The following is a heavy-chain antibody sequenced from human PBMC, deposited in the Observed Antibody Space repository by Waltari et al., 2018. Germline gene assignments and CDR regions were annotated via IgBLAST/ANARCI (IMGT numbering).Heavy chain of an antibody. CDR3: AREGGVPDGYNLGFDY. J-gene: IGHJ4*02. CDR1: GFTFSSYE. Sequence: EVQLVESGGGLVQPGGSLRLSCAAAGFTFSSYEMNWVRQAPGKGLEWVSYISSRGSNIYYADSVKGRFTIARDNAKNSLYLQMNSLRAEDTAVYYCAREGGVPDGYNLGFDYWGQGTLVTVSS. V-gene: IGHV3-48*03. D-gene: IGHD5-12*01. CDR2: ISSRGSNI.